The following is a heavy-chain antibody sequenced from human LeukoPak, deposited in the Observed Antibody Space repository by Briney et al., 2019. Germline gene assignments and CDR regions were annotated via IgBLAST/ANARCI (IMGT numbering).Heavy chain of an antibody. CDR2: IYYSGST. J-gene: IGHJ4*02. CDR3: ARLGGYFDY. V-gene: IGHV4-59*05. Sequence: SETLSLTCTVSGGSISSYYWSWIRQPPGKGLEWIGSIYYSGSTYYNPSLKSRVTISVDTSKNQFSLKLSSVTAADTAVYYCARLGGYFDYWGQGTLVTVSS. CDR1: GGSISSYY. D-gene: IGHD2-15*01.